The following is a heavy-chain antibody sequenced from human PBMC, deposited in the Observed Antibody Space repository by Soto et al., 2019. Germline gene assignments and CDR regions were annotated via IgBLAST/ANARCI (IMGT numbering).Heavy chain of an antibody. J-gene: IGHJ4*02. CDR2: IYYSGST. Sequence: SETLSLTCTVSGGSISSYYWSWIRQPPGKGLEWIGYIYYSGSTNYNPSLKSRVTISVDTSKNQFSLKLSSVTAADTAVYYCAKVGDDYGENYYFDYWGQGTLVTVSS. D-gene: IGHD4-17*01. CDR1: GGSISSYY. CDR3: AKVGDDYGENYYFDY. V-gene: IGHV4-59*01.